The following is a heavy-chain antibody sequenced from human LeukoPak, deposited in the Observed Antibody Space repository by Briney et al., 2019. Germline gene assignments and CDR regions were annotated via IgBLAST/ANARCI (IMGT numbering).Heavy chain of an antibody. CDR2: ISSSGSTI. J-gene: IGHJ3*02. V-gene: IGHV3-11*01. Sequence: PGGSLRLSCAASGFTFSDYYMTWIRQASGKGLEWVSYISSSGSTIYYADSVKGRFTISRDNAKNSLYLQMNSLRAEDTAVYYCARRVVTAIRDAFDIWGQGTMVTVSS. D-gene: IGHD2-21*02. CDR3: ARRVVTAIRDAFDI. CDR1: GFTFSDYY.